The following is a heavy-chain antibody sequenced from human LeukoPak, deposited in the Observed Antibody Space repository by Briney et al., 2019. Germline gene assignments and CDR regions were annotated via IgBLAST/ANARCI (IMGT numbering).Heavy chain of an antibody. D-gene: IGHD3-10*01. CDR3: ASRYYVDF. CDR2: ISSDGSSA. CDR1: VFTFSTYW. J-gene: IGHJ4*02. Sequence: GGSLRLSCAASVFTFSTYWMHWVRQGPGKGLVWVSRISSDGSSATYADSVKGRFTISRDNAKNTLYLQMNSLRAEDTAVYYCASRYYVDFWGQGTLVTVSS. V-gene: IGHV3-74*01.